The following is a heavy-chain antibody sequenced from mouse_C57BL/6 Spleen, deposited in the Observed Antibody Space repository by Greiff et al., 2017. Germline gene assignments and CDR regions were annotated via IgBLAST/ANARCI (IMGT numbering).Heavy chain of an antibody. J-gene: IGHJ4*01. CDR2: IWTGGGT. Sequence: LVVESGPGLVAPSQSLSITCTVSGFSLTSYAISWVRQPPGKGLEWLGVIWTGGGTNYNSALKSRLSISKDNSKSQVFLKMNSLQTDDTARYYCARKIPHYGNYAMDYWGQGTSVTVSS. CDR1: GFSLTSYA. V-gene: IGHV2-9-1*01. CDR3: ARKIPHYGNYAMDY. D-gene: IGHD2-1*01.